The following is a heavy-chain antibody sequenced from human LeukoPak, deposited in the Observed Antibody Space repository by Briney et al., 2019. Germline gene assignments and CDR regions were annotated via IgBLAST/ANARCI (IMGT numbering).Heavy chain of an antibody. CDR3: ARDGYGSGWDY. CDR1: GGSFNGYY. CDR2: INHSGDT. Sequence: KPSETLSLTCVVYGGSFNGYYWTWIRQPPGKGLEWIGEINHSGDTNYNPSLKSRVTISVDTSKNQFSLKLTSVTAADTAVYYCARDGYGSGWDYWGQGTLVTVSS. J-gene: IGHJ4*02. D-gene: IGHD3-10*01. V-gene: IGHV4-34*01.